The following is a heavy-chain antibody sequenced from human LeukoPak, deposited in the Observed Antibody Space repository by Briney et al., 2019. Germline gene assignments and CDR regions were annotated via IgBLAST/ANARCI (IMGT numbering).Heavy chain of an antibody. J-gene: IGHJ3*02. CDR2: ISAYNGNT. D-gene: IGHD4-17*01. CDR1: GYTFTSFG. Sequence: ASLKVSCKASGYTFTSFGISSGPQAPGQGPEWMGWISAYNGNTNYAQKLQGRVTMPTDTSTSTAYMELRSLRSDDTAVYYCARFLRDDAFDIWGQGTMVTVSS. V-gene: IGHV1-18*01. CDR3: ARFLRDDAFDI.